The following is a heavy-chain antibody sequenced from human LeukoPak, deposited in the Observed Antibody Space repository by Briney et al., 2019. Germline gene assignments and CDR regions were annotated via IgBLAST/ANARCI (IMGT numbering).Heavy chain of an antibody. CDR3: ARPGPHYYDSGSFDY. CDR1: GGSISSYY. Sequence: SETLSLTCTVSGGSISSYYWSWIRQPPGKGLEWIGYIYYSGSTNYNPSLKSRVTISVDTSKNQFSLKLSSVTAADTAVYYCARPGPHYYDSGSFDYWGQGTLVTVSS. V-gene: IGHV4-59*12. CDR2: IYYSGST. J-gene: IGHJ4*02. D-gene: IGHD3-22*01.